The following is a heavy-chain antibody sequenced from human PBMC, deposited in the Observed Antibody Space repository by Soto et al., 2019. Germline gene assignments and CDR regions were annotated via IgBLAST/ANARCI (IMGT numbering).Heavy chain of an antibody. D-gene: IGHD6-25*01. Sequence: SETLSLTCSVSDASFSSSSYSWAWIRQPPGKGLEWIGTIYYSGSTYYNPSLRSRVTLSVDASKNQFSLKLSSVTAADTSLYYCARRGHGNFMDVWGKGTTVTVSS. CDR1: DASFSSSSYS. J-gene: IGHJ6*03. CDR2: IYYSGST. CDR3: ARRGHGNFMDV. V-gene: IGHV4-39*01.